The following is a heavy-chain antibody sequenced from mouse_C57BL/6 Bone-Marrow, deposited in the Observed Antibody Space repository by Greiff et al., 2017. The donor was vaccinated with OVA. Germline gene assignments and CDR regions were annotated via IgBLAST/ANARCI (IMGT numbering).Heavy chain of an antibody. J-gene: IGHJ1*03. Sequence: QVQLKQSGAELARPGASVKLSCKASGYTFTSYGISWVKQRTGQGLEWIGEIYPRSGNTYYNEKFKGKATLTADKSSSTAYMELRSLTSEDSAVYFCARCHYYGSTDWYFDVWGTGTTVTVSS. CDR1: GYTFTSYG. CDR3: ARCHYYGSTDWYFDV. D-gene: IGHD1-1*01. V-gene: IGHV1-81*01. CDR2: IYPRSGNT.